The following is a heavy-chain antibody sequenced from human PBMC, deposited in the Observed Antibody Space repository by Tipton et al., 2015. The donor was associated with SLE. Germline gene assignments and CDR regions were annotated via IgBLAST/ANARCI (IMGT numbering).Heavy chain of an antibody. J-gene: IGHJ2*01. D-gene: IGHD6-19*01. CDR3: ARGGWGREWYCDL. CDR1: GGSISSGSYY. CDR2: IYYSGST. V-gene: IGHV4-61*01. Sequence: TLSLTCTVSGGSISSGSYYWSWIRQPPGKGLEWIGYIYYSGSTNYNPSLKSRVTISVDTSKNQFSLKLSSVTAADTAVYYCARGGWGREWYCDLWARGALVTVAT.